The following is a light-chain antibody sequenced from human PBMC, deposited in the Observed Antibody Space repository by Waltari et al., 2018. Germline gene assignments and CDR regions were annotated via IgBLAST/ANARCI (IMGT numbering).Light chain of an antibody. CDR1: QSINYY. CDR2: KAS. J-gene: IGKJ1*01. CDR3: QQYSIYST. V-gene: IGKV1-5*03. Sequence: DIQMTQSPSTLSASVGDRVSITCRASQSINYYLAWYQQKPGKSPKLLIYKASNLQGGVPSRFTGSGSGTEFTLTISSLQPDDFATYYCQQYSIYSTFGQGTKVEIK.